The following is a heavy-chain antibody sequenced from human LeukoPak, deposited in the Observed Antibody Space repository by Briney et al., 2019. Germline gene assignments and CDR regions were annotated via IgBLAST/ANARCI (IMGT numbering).Heavy chain of an antibody. J-gene: IGHJ4*02. CDR2: ISSGGWYI. CDR3: ARAPWDFWSGYSHHYYFDY. V-gene: IGHV3-21*01. Sequence: GGSVTLFCAPSGFSFNTYSMHWVRQAPGKGLEWVSSISSGGWYIYYADSVEGRFTISRDNAKHSLYLQINRLSAEDTAVYYCARAPWDFWSGYSHHYYFDYWGQGTLVTVSS. CDR1: GFSFNTYS. D-gene: IGHD3-3*01.